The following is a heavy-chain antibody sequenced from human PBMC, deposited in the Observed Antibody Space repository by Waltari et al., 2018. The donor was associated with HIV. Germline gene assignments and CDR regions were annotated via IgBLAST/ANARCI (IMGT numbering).Heavy chain of an antibody. CDR3: ARVSGGYERFDY. D-gene: IGHD5-12*01. V-gene: IGHV4-61*02. Sequence: QVQLQESGPGLVKPSQTLSLTCTVSGGSISSGSYYWSWIRQPAGKGLEWIGRIYTSGSTNYTPSLKSRVTISVYTSKNQLSLKLSSVTAADTAVYYCARVSGGYERFDYWGQGTLVTVSS. J-gene: IGHJ4*02. CDR2: IYTSGST. CDR1: GGSISSGSYY.